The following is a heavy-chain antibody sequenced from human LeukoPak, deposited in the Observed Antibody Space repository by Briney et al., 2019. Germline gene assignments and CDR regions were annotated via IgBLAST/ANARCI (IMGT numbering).Heavy chain of an antibody. CDR1: GHTLTELS. Sequence: ASVTVSCKVSGHTLTELSMHWVRQAPGKGLEWMGGFDPEDEETIYVQKFQGRVTMTEDTSTDTAYMELSSLRSEDTAVYYCATDSSNGVTYAFDIWGQGTMVTVSS. D-gene: IGHD5-18*01. CDR2: FDPEDEET. V-gene: IGHV1-24*01. J-gene: IGHJ3*02. CDR3: ATDSSNGVTYAFDI.